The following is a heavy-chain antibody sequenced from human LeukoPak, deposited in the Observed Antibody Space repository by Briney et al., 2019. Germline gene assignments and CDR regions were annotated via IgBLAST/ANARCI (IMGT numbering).Heavy chain of an antibody. CDR3: AKGDGYYYDSGHCAFDI. CDR2: FSGSGGST. CDR1: GFTFSSYA. V-gene: IGHV3-23*01. Sequence: GGSLRLSCAASGFTFSSYAISWVRQAPGKGLEWVSAFSGSGGSTYYADSVKGRFTISRDNSKNTLYLQMNSLRAEDTAVYYCAKGDGYYYDSGHCAFDIWGQGTMVTVSS. D-gene: IGHD3-22*01. J-gene: IGHJ3*02.